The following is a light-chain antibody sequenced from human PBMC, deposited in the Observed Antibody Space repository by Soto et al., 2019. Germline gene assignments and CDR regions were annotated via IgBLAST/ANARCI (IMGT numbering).Light chain of an antibody. Sequence: DIVMTQSPDSLAVSLGERATINCKSSQSVLYSSNNENYLAWYQQKPGQHPKLLIYWASTRESGVPDRFSGSGSGTDFNLTISRLQAEDVAVYECQQYYSTTLTFGGGTQVDIK. J-gene: IGKJ4*01. V-gene: IGKV4-1*01. CDR1: QSVLYSSNNENY. CDR3: QQYYSTTLT. CDR2: WAS.